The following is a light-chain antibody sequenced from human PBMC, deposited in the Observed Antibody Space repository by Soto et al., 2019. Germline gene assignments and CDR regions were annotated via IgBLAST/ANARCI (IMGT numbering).Light chain of an antibody. CDR2: RNN. V-gene: IGLV1-47*01. CDR1: SSNIGSNY. J-gene: IGLJ2*01. Sequence: LTQPPSASGTPGQRVTISCSGSSSNIGSNYVYWYQQLPGTAPKLLIYRNNQRPLGVPDRFSGSKSGTSASLAISGLRSEDEADYYCAAWDDSLSGVFGGGTKLTVL. CDR3: AAWDDSLSGV.